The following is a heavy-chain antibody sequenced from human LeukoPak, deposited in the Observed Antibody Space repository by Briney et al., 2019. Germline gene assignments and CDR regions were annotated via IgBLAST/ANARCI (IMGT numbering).Heavy chain of an antibody. Sequence: SETLSLTCAVSGYSIRSGDYWGWIRQSPGKGLQWIGSIYHSGSTHYNPSLKSRVTISVDTSKNQFSLMLSSVTAADTAVYYCARNRSVTTTPGFDHWGQGTLVTVSS. CDR3: ARNRSVTTTPGFDH. CDR1: GYSIRSGDY. V-gene: IGHV4-38-2*01. D-gene: IGHD4-17*01. CDR2: IYHSGST. J-gene: IGHJ4*02.